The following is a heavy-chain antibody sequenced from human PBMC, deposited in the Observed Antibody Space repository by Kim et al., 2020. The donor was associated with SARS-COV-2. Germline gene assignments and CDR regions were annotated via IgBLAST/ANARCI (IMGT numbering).Heavy chain of an antibody. Sequence: SETLSLTCAVYGGSFSGYYWSWIRQPPGKGLEWIGEINHSGSTNYNPSLKSRVTISVDTSKNQFSLKLSSVTAADTAVYYCARRTRWLRLFDYWGQGTLVTVSS. D-gene: IGHD5-12*01. CDR3: ARRTRWLRLFDY. CDR2: INHSGST. J-gene: IGHJ4*02. V-gene: IGHV4-34*01. CDR1: GGSFSGYY.